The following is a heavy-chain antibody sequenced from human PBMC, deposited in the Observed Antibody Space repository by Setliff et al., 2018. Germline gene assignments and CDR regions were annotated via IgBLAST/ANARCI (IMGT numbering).Heavy chain of an antibody. J-gene: IGHJ6*03. CDR2: TIPIFGTT. V-gene: IGHV1-69*05. D-gene: IGHD3-22*01. CDR1: PYSFSGYY. Sequence: ASVKVSCKTSPYSFSGYYIHWVRQAPGQGLEWMGWTIPIFGTTNYAQKFQGRVTIITDESTSTAYMELSSLTSADTAVYYCAREGVDSRSSTDYRYYMDVWGKGTTVTVSS. CDR3: AREGVDSRSSTDYRYYMDV.